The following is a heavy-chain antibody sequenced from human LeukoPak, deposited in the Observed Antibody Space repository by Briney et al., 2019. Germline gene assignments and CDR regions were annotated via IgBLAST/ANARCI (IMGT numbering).Heavy chain of an antibody. CDR1: GYTFTGYY. V-gene: IGHV1-2*02. CDR2: INPNSGGT. J-gene: IGHJ4*02. CDR3: ARDSSGGYYTPFDY. D-gene: IGHD3-3*01. Sequence: EASVKVSCKASGYTFTGYYMRWVRQAPGQGLEWMGWINPNSGGTNYAQKFQGRVTMTRDTSISTAYMELSRLRSDDTAVYYCARDSSGGYYTPFDYWGQGTLVTVSS.